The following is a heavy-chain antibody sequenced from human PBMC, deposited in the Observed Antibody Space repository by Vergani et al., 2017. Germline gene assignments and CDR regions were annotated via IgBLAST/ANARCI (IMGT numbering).Heavy chain of an antibody. D-gene: IGHD3-9*01. V-gene: IGHV1-24*01. CDR3: ASFYYGILTGYGALDY. CDR1: GYNLTELS. J-gene: IGHJ4*02. CDR2: FDPEDGET. Sequence: QVQLVQSGAEVKKPGASVKVSCKVSGYNLTELSMHWVRQAPGKGLEWMGGFDPEDGETIYAQKFQGRVTMTEVTSTSTAYMELRSLRSDDTAVYYCASFYYGILTGYGALDYWGQGTLVTVSS.